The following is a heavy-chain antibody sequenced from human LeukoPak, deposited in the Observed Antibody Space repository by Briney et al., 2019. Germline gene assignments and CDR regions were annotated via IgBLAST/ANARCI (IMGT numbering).Heavy chain of an antibody. CDR1: NASIISSSYY. Sequence: PSETLSLTCSVSNASIISSSYYWGWIRQPPGKGLEWIGSIYYRGRTYYNPSLKIRVTISADTSKNLFSLNLNSVTASETAVYYCARQKILDDNYDSSGYYVDQWGQGSLVTVSS. CDR2: IYYRGRT. V-gene: IGHV4-39*01. CDR3: ARQKILDDNYDSSGYYVDQ. J-gene: IGHJ4*02. D-gene: IGHD3-22*01.